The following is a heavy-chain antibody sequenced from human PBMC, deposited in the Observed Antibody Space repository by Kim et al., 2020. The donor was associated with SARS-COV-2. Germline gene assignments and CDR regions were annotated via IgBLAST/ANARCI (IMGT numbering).Heavy chain of an antibody. Sequence: GESLKISCKGSGYSFTSYWISWVRQMPGKGLEWMGRIDPSDSYTNYSPSFQGHVTISADKSISTAYLQWSSLKASDTAMYYCARRSGWYPPTWYFDLWGRGTLVTVSS. D-gene: IGHD6-19*01. CDR3: ARRSGWYPPTWYFDL. CDR1: GYSFTSYW. J-gene: IGHJ2*01. V-gene: IGHV5-10-1*01. CDR2: IDPSDSYT.